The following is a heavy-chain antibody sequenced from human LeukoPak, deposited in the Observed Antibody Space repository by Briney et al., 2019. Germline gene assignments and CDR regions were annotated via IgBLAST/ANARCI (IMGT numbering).Heavy chain of an antibody. J-gene: IGHJ5*02. Sequence: PGGSLRLSCAASGFTLSSYAMSWVRQAPGKGLEWVSAISGSGGSTYYADSVKGRFTISRDNSKDTLYLQMNSLRAEDTAVYYCAKMVLLWFGEFGWFDPWGQGTLVSVSS. CDR1: GFTLSSYA. V-gene: IGHV3-23*01. CDR2: ISGSGGST. CDR3: AKMVLLWFGEFGWFDP. D-gene: IGHD3-10*01.